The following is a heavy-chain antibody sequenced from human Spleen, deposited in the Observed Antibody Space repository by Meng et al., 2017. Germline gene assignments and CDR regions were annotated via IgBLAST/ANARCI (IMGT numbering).Heavy chain of an antibody. Sequence: GGSLRLSCVASGFAFSNYWMSWVRQAPGKGLEWVANIKQDGGVKYYVDSLKGRFTISRDNAKNSVYLQMNSLRAEDTAVYFCARIGYSSSSMDYWGQGTLVTVSS. D-gene: IGHD6-6*01. CDR3: ARIGYSSSSMDY. CDR1: GFAFSNYW. CDR2: IKQDGGVK. J-gene: IGHJ4*02. V-gene: IGHV3-7*01.